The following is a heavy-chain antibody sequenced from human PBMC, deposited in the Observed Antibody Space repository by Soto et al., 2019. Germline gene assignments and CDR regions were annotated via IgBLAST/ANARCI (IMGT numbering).Heavy chain of an antibody. CDR3: ARDLSWAFDN. Sequence: DVQLVESGGGLVQPGGSLRLSCAASGFRFSDFSMNWVRQAPGKGLEWISYIRGSKTMYYADTVKGRFTISRDSAKNSLYMQMNSLRDEDTAVYYCARDLSWAFDNWGQGALVTVSS. V-gene: IGHV3-48*02. D-gene: IGHD6-13*01. CDR2: IRGSKTM. J-gene: IGHJ4*02. CDR1: GFRFSDFS.